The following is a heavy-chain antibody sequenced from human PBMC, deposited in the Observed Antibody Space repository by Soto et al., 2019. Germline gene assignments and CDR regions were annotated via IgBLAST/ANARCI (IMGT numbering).Heavy chain of an antibody. Sequence: GGSLRLSCAASEISFRDYWMAWVRLAPGKGLEWVSNLDRGGGEKHYVDSVKGRFTIARDNAKNSLYLQINSLRAEDTAVYYCARRGNWFDPWGQGTLVTVSS. CDR2: LDRGGGEK. CDR3: ARRGNWFDP. D-gene: IGHD3-10*01. V-gene: IGHV3-7*05. CDR1: EISFRDYW. J-gene: IGHJ5*02.